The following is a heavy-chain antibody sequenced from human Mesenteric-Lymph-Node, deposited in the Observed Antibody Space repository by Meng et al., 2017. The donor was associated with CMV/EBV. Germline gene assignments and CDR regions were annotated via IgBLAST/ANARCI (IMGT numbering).Heavy chain of an antibody. CDR2: IYYSGST. J-gene: IGHJ4*02. CDR1: GGSISSSSYY. D-gene: IGHD4-17*01. Sequence: GSLRLSCTVSGGSISSSSYYWGWIRQPPGKGLEWIGSIYYSGSTYYNPSLKSRVTISVDTSKNQFSLKLSSVTAADTAVYYCARDQGFYGDFSNDYWGQGTLVTVSS. CDR3: ARDQGFYGDFSNDY. V-gene: IGHV4-39*07.